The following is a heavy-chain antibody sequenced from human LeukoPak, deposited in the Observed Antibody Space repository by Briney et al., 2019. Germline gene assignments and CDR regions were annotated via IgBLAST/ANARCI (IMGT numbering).Heavy chain of an antibody. CDR2: IYYSGST. CDR3: ARFRDYYGSGSYSFDY. J-gene: IGHJ4*02. D-gene: IGHD3-10*01. V-gene: IGHV4-59*08. CDR1: GGSISSYY. Sequence: SETLSLTCTVSGGSISSYYWSWIRQPPGKGLEWIGYIYYSGSTNYNPSLKSRVTISVDTSKNQFSLKLSSVTAADTAVYYCARFRDYYGSGSYSFDYWGQGTLVTVSS.